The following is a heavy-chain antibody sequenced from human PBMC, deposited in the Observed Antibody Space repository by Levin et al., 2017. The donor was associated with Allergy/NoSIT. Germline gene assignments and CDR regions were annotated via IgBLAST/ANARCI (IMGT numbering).Heavy chain of an antibody. J-gene: IGHJ5*02. CDR2: ISASGAKA. CDR3: AKDIWVGSDSYGWFDP. V-gene: IGHV3-23*01. D-gene: IGHD2-21*01. Sequence: PGGSLRLSCAASGFTFSSYAMSWVRQAPGKGLEWVSAISASGAKAYYEDSVKGRFTISRDNSKNTLYLQMNSLRAEDTALYYCAKDIWVGSDSYGWFDPWGQGTLVTVSS. CDR1: GFTFSSYA.